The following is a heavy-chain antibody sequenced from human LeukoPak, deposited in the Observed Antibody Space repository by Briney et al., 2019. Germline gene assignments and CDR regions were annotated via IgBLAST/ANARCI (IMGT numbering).Heavy chain of an antibody. CDR2: ISHSATT. Sequence: PSETLSLTCTVSGGSISNYYWTWIRQPPGKGLEWIASISHSATTYYNPSLRSRVTISLDTSKNQFSLKLSSVTAADTAVYYCAKIGEWEVDAFDIWGQGTMVTVS. CDR3: AKIGEWEVDAFDI. CDR1: GGSISNYY. V-gene: IGHV4-59*04. J-gene: IGHJ3*02. D-gene: IGHD2-8*01.